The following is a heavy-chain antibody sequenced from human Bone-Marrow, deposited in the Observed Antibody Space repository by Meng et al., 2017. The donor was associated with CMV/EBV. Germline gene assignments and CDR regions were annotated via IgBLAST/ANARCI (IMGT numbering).Heavy chain of an antibody. CDR3: ASPGTHY. V-gene: IGHV4-34*01. CDR1: GGSFSGYY. CDR2: INHIGST. J-gene: IGHJ4*02. Sequence: SETLSLTCAVYGGSFSGYYWSWIRQPPGKGLEWTGEINHIGSTNYNPSLKSRVTISVDTSKNQFSLKLSSVADAETAVYYCASPGTHYWGQGTLVTVSS. D-gene: IGHD1-1*01.